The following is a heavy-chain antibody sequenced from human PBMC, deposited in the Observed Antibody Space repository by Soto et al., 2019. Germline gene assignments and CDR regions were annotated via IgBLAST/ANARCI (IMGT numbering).Heavy chain of an antibody. CDR1: GFTFSDYY. Sequence: PGGSLRLACAASGFTFSDYYMSWIRQAPGKGLEWVSYISSSSSYTNYADSVKGRFTISRDNAKNSLYLQMNSLRAEDTAVYYCARSYYGDLLFDYWGQGTLVTVSS. D-gene: IGHD4-17*01. CDR2: ISSSSSYT. J-gene: IGHJ4*02. CDR3: ARSYYGDLLFDY. V-gene: IGHV3-11*06.